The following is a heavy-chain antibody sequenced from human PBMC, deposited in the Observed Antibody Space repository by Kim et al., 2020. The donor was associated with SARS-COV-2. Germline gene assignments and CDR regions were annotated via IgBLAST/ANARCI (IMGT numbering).Heavy chain of an antibody. CDR3: ARADCSGGSCYGDY. Sequence: GGSLRLSCAASGFTFSSYAMHWVRQAPGKGLEWVAVISYDGSNKYYADSVKGRFTISRDNSKNTLYLQMNSLRAEDTAVYYCARADCSGGSCYGDYWGQGTLVTVSS. CDR1: GFTFSSYA. V-gene: IGHV3-30-3*01. J-gene: IGHJ4*02. CDR2: ISYDGSNK. D-gene: IGHD2-15*01.